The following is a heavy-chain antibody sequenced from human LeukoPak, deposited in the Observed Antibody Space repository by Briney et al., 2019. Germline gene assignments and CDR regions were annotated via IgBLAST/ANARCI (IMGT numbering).Heavy chain of an antibody. CDR1: GYTFTAYY. J-gene: IGHJ3*02. CDR3: ATSSGYSSSWGAFDI. CDR2: MHPNSGGT. Sequence: GASVKVSCKASGYTFTAYYMHWVRQAPGHGLEWMGWMHPNSGGTHYEQKFQGRVTMTRDTSISTAYMEVSRLTSDDTAVYYCATSSGYSSSWGAFDIWGQGTMVTVSS. D-gene: IGHD6-13*01. V-gene: IGHV1-2*02.